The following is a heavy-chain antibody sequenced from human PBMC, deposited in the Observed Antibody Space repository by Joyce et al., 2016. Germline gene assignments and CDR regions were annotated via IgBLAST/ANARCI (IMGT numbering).Heavy chain of an antibody. D-gene: IGHD2-15*01. CDR1: GFTFRNYG. J-gene: IGHJ3*01. Sequence: QVQLVESGGGVVQPGRSLRLSCAAFGFTFRNYGMHWVRQGTGKGLGWEAVVSYNGCIQYYAESGKGRFTISRDISKSTLYLQMNSLRAEDTAIYFCVRDAEVVAASNEALDFWGQGTMVAVSS. V-gene: IGHV3-30*19. CDR3: VRDAEVVAASNEALDF. CDR2: VSYNGCIQ.